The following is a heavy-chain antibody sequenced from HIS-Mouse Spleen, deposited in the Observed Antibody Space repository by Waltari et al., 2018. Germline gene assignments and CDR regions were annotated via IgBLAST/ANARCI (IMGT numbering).Heavy chain of an antibody. CDR3: ARIAEGYSSGWYAFDY. CDR1: GFSLSTSGMC. V-gene: IGHV2-70*15. CDR2: IDWDAYK. Sequence: QVTLRESGPALVKPTQTLTLTCTFSGFSLSTSGMCVSWIRQPPGKALEWLARIDWDAYKYYSTSLKTRLTISKHTAKNQVVLTMTNMDPVDTATYYCARIAEGYSSGWYAFDYWGQGTLVTVSS. D-gene: IGHD6-19*01. J-gene: IGHJ4*02.